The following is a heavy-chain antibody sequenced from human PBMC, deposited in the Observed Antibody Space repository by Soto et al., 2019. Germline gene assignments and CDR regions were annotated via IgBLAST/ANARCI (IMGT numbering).Heavy chain of an antibody. D-gene: IGHD6-13*01. CDR2: INPETGGT. J-gene: IGHJ4*02. V-gene: IGHV1-2*02. Sequence: ASVKVSCKASGYTFTGYYVHWVREAPGQGLEWMGWINPETGGTSYAQKFQGRVTMTRNTSISTAYMELSSLRSEDTAVYYCARAGLAAGTFFDYWGQGTLVTVSS. CDR3: ARAGLAAGTFFDY. CDR1: GYTFTGYY.